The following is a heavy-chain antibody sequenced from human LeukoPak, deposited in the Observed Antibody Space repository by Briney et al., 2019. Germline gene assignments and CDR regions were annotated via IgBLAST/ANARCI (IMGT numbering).Heavy chain of an antibody. Sequence: GASVKVSCKASGYTFTSYGISWVRQAPGQGLEWMGWISAYNGNTNYAQKLQGRVTMTTDTSTSTAYMELRSLRSDVTAVYYCARDAPEAMVRGRGYYYYGMDVWGQGTTVTVSS. CDR3: ARDAPEAMVRGRGYYYYGMDV. V-gene: IGHV1-18*01. CDR2: ISAYNGNT. J-gene: IGHJ6*02. D-gene: IGHD3-10*01. CDR1: GYTFTSYG.